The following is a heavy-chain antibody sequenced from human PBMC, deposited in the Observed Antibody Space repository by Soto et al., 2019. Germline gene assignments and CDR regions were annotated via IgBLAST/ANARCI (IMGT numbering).Heavy chain of an antibody. CDR2: IIPYYNTR. Sequence: QAQVVQSGAEVRKPGSSVKLSCKASEGTFNSYAIAWVRQAPGQGLEWMGGIIPYYNTRNYAQKFQDRVTITADDSTNTAYMELSSLRADDTAVYFCASGASRWYPYFFDSWAQGTLVTVSS. V-gene: IGHV1-69*01. CDR1: EGTFNSYA. D-gene: IGHD6-13*01. CDR3: ASGASRWYPYFFDS. J-gene: IGHJ4*02.